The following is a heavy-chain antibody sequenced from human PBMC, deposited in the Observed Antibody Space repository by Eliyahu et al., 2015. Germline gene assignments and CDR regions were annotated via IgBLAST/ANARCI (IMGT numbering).Heavy chain of an antibody. V-gene: IGHV3-30*18. CDR1: GFTFXSXG. CDR2: ISYDGGNK. D-gene: IGHD5-18*01. CDR3: AKVHTAMAYMDVFDM. J-gene: IGHJ3*02. Sequence: QVQLVESGGGVVQPGRSLRLSCAVXGFTFXSXGIHWVRQAPAKGLGWVALISYDGGNKYYADSVKGRFTISRDNPKNTVYLQMNSLRAEETAVYYCAKVHTAMAYMDVFDMWGQGTMVTVSS.